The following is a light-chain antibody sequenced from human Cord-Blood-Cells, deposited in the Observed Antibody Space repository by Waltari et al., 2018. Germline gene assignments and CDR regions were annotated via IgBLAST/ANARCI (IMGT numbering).Light chain of an antibody. Sequence: EIVLTQSPATLSLSPGERAHLSCRASQSVSSYLTWYQQKPGQAPRLLIYDASNRATGIPARFSCSGSGTDFTLTISSLEPEDFAVYYCQQRSNWPPTFGGGTKVEIK. CDR2: DAS. J-gene: IGKJ4*01. V-gene: IGKV3-11*01. CDR3: QQRSNWPPT. CDR1: QSVSSY.